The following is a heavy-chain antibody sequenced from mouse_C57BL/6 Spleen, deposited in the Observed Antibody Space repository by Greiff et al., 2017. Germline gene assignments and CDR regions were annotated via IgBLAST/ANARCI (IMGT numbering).Heavy chain of an antibody. J-gene: IGHJ4*01. D-gene: IGHD2-4*01. V-gene: IGHV5-17*01. Sequence: EVNLVESGGGLVKPEGSLKLSCAASGFTFSDYGMHWVRQAPEKGLEWVAYISSGSSTIYYADTVKGRFTISRDNAKNTLFLQMTSLRSEDTAMYYCARDDYDGFYAMDYWGQGTSVTVSS. CDR2: ISSGSSTI. CDR1: GFTFSDYG. CDR3: ARDDYDGFYAMDY.